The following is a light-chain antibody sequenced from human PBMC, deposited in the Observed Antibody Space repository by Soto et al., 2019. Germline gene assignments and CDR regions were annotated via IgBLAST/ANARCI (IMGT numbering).Light chain of an antibody. V-gene: IGKV3-15*01. CDR2: GAS. CDR1: QSVRSY. J-gene: IGKJ2*01. Sequence: EIVMTQSPATLSVSPGDRATLSCRASQSVRSYLAWYQQKPGQSPRLLISGASTRATGFPARFSGGGSGTEFTLTISNLQSEDFAVYYCQQYNNWPYTFGQGTKLEIK. CDR3: QQYNNWPYT.